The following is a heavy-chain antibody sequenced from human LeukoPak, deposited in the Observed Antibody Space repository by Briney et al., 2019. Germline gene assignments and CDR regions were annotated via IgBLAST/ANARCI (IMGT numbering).Heavy chain of an antibody. D-gene: IGHD6-6*01. CDR3: AKRVPYSSSSVYFDA. Sequence: PGGSLRLSCAASGFTFSTYGMNWVRQAPGKGLEWVSSISDTGSDTYYADSMKGRFTISRDNSKNTLFLHMNSLRVEDTAIYYCAKRVPYSSSSVYFDAWGQGALVTVSS. J-gene: IGHJ4*02. CDR2: ISDTGSDT. V-gene: IGHV3-23*01. CDR1: GFTFSTYG.